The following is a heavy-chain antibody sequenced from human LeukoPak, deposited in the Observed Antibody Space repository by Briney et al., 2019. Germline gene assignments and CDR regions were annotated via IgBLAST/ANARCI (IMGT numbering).Heavy chain of an antibody. CDR3: AGRRNGIAVAFDY. Sequence: LAGGSLRLSCAASGFTFNSYWMSWVRQAPGKGLEWVANIKQDGSEMYYVDSVKGRFTISRDNAKNSLYLQVNSLRAEDTAVYYCAGRRNGIAVAFDYWGQGTLVTVSS. J-gene: IGHJ4*02. CDR1: GFTFNSYW. V-gene: IGHV3-7*01. D-gene: IGHD6-19*01. CDR2: IKQDGSEM.